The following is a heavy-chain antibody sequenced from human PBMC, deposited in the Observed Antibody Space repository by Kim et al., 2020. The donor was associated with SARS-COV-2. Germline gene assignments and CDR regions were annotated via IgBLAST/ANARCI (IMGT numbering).Heavy chain of an antibody. V-gene: IGHV4-59*08. CDR2: T. J-gene: IGHJ5*02. D-gene: IGHD6-13*01. CDR3: ARQGSYNWFDP. Sequence: TNSNPSLKRRVPISVDTSKNQFSLKLSSVTAADTAVYYCARQGSYNWFDPWGQGTLVTVSS.